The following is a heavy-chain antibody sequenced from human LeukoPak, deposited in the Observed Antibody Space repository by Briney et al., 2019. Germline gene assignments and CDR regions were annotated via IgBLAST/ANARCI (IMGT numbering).Heavy chain of an antibody. CDR2: IIPILGIA. J-gene: IGHJ4*02. D-gene: IGHD2-2*01. CDR1: GGTFSSYA. V-gene: IGHV1-69*04. Sequence: SVKVSCKASGGTFSSYAISWVRQAPGQGLEWMGRIIPILGIANYAQKFQGRVTITADKSTSTAYMELSSLRSEDTAVYYCAREVVPAATTHFDYWGQGTLVTVSS. CDR3: AREVVPAATTHFDY.